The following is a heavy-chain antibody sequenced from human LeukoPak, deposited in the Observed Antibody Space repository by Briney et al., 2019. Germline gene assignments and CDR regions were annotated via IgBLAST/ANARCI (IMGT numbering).Heavy chain of an antibody. J-gene: IGHJ5*02. D-gene: IGHD3-10*01. CDR3: AKRGGVIIGSWYDP. Sequence: GRSLRLSCAASGFTFSSYGMHWVRQAPGKGLEWVAVISYDGSNKYYADSVKGRFTISRDNSKNTLYLQMNSLRAEDTAVYYCAKRGGVIIGSWYDPWGQGTLVTVSS. CDR2: ISYDGSNK. CDR1: GFTFSSYG. V-gene: IGHV3-30*18.